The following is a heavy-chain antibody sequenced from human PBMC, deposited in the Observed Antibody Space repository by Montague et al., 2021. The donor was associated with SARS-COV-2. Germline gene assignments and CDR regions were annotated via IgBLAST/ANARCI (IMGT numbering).Heavy chain of an antibody. V-gene: IGHV2-70*11. Sequence: VKPTQTLTLTCTFSGFSLSTSGMCMTWIRQPPGKALEWLARIDRDGDKYYNTSLKSRLTISKDTSKNLVVLTMTNMDPVDTATYYCARGPSDTYYYNGMDVWGRGTTVTVSS. J-gene: IGHJ6*02. CDR1: GFSLSTSGMC. CDR3: ARGPSDTYYYNGMDV. CDR2: IDRDGDK.